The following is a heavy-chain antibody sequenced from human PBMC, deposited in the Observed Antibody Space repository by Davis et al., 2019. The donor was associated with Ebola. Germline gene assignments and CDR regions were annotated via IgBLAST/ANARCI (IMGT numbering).Heavy chain of an antibody. V-gene: IGHV3-7*01. Sequence: GESLKISCEASGFAFSNFWMSWVRQAPGQGLEWVANIKYDGRTKYYVDSVKGRFTISRDNAKNALYLQMDSLRADDSAVYYGAGRGRASSEGGTVYWGQGTLVIVSS. D-gene: IGHD6-13*01. CDR2: IKYDGRTK. CDR1: GFAFSNFW. J-gene: IGHJ4*02. CDR3: AGRGRASSEGGTVY.